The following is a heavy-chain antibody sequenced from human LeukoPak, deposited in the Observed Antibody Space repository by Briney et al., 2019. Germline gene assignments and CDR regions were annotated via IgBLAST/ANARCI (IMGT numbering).Heavy chain of an antibody. CDR1: GFTFSSYD. J-gene: IGHJ6*03. Sequence: GGSLRLSCAACGFTFSSYDMHWARQATGKGLEWVSAIGTAGDTYYPGSVKGQFTISRENAKNSLYLQMNSLRAGDTAVYYCARDLYWNDYVWGSYRWSMDVWGKGTTVTVSS. CDR2: IGTAGDT. D-gene: IGHD3-16*02. V-gene: IGHV3-13*03. CDR3: ARDLYWNDYVWGSYRWSMDV.